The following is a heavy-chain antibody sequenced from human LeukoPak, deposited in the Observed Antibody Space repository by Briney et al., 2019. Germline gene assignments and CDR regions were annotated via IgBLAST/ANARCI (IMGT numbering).Heavy chain of an antibody. Sequence: PSETLSLTCTVSGGSISSSSYYWGWIRQPPGQGLEWLGSIYYSGSTYYNPSLKSRVTISVDTSKNQFSLKLSSVTAADTAVYYCARSSKRFLEWLLLPDLWFDPWGQGTLVTVSS. V-gene: IGHV4-39*07. D-gene: IGHD3-3*01. CDR3: ARSSKRFLEWLLLPDLWFDP. CDR1: GGSISSSSYY. J-gene: IGHJ5*02. CDR2: IYYSGST.